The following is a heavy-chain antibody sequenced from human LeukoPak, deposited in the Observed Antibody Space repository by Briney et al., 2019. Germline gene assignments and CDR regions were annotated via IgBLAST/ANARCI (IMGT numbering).Heavy chain of an antibody. CDR1: GFTFSSYW. Sequence: PGGSLRLSCAASGFTFSSYWMSWVRQAPGKGLEWVANIKQNGSEKYYVDSVKGRFTISRDNAKNSLYLQMNSLRAEDTAVYYCAKGGGDYYDSSGYYPLWYWGQGTLVTVSS. V-gene: IGHV3-7*01. D-gene: IGHD3-22*01. CDR3: AKGGGDYYDSSGYYPLWY. CDR2: IKQNGSEK. J-gene: IGHJ4*02.